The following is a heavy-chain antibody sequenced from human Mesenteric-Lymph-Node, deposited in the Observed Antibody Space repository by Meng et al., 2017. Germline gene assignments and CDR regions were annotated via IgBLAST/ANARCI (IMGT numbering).Heavy chain of an antibody. CDR2: IYPSGSAT. CDR3: ARGLAVAADS. V-gene: IGHV5-51*01. CDR1: GYSFSTYW. D-gene: IGHD6-19*01. J-gene: IGHJ4*02. Sequence: AASLNISCKGSGYSFSTYWIGWVRQMPGKGLEWMGLIYPSGSATEYSPSFHGQVTISVDKSINTAYLQWSSLKATDTATYYCARGLAVAADSWGQGTLVTVSS.